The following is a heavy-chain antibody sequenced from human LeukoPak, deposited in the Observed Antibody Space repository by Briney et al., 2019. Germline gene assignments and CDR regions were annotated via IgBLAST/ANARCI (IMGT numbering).Heavy chain of an antibody. CDR3: ARAEVNFYDRSGYFDY. D-gene: IGHD3-22*01. V-gene: IGHV4-30-4*01. CDR2: IYHSGST. J-gene: IGHJ4*02. Sequence: SETLSLTCTVSGGSISSGDYYWSWIRQPPGKGLECIGYIYHSGSTYFNPSLKSRVTISVDTSKNQFSLKLSSVTAADTAVYYCARAEVNFYDRSGYFDYWGQGSLVTVSS. CDR1: GGSISSGDYY.